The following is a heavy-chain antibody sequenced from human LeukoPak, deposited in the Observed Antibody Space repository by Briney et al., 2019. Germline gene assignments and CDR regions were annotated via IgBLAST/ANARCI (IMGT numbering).Heavy chain of an antibody. V-gene: IGHV4-59*01. Sequence: SETLSLTCTVSGVSISSYYWSWIRGPPGKGLEWIGYIYYSGSTNYNPSLKSRVTISVDTSKNQFSLKLSSVTAADTAVYYCARARVGLAAAATGYFDYWGQGTLVTVSS. CDR3: ARARVGLAAAATGYFDY. CDR1: GVSISSYY. CDR2: IYYSGST. J-gene: IGHJ4*02. D-gene: IGHD6-13*01.